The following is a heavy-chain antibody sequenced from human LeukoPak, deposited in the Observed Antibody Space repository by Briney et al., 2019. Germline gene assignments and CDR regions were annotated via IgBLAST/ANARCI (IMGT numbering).Heavy chain of an antibody. V-gene: IGHV3-9*01. D-gene: IGHD6-13*01. Sequence: GGSLRLSCAASGFTFADYAMHWVRHAPGKGLEWVSGISWNSGSIDYADSVKGRFTISRDNAKKSLYLQMNSLRAEDTAWYYCAKGARYSSSWYEEDFDYWGQGTLVTVSS. CDR1: GFTFADYA. CDR2: ISWNSGSI. CDR3: AKGARYSSSWYEEDFDY. J-gene: IGHJ4*02.